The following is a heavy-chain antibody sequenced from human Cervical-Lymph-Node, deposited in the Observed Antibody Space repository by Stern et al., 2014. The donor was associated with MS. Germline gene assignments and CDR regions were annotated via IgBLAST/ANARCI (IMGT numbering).Heavy chain of an antibody. CDR3: ARGETGTTAHYYYGMDV. V-gene: IGHV1-69*01. CDR1: GGTFSSYA. J-gene: IGHJ6*02. CDR2: IIPIFGTA. D-gene: IGHD1-1*01. Sequence: VQLVESGAEVKKPGSSVKVSCKASGGTFSSYAISWVRQAPGQGLEWMGGIIPIFGTANYAQKFQGRVTITADESTSTAYMELSSLRSEDTAVYYCARGETGTTAHYYYGMDVWGQGTTVTVSS.